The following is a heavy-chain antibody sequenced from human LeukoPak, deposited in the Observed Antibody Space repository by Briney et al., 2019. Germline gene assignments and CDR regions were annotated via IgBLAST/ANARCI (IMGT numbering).Heavy chain of an antibody. J-gene: IGHJ4*02. V-gene: IGHV1-18*01. D-gene: IGHD2-21*01. Sequence: ASVKVSCKASGYTFTSYGISWVRQAPGQGLEWMGWISAYNGNTNYAQKLQGRVTMTTDTSTSTAYMELSSLRSEDTAVYYCARGTLNCGGDCYGYWGQGTLVTVSS. CDR2: ISAYNGNT. CDR3: ARGTLNCGGDCYGY. CDR1: GYTFTSYG.